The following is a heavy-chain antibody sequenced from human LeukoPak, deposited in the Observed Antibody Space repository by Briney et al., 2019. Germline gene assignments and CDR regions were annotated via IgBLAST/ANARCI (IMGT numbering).Heavy chain of an antibody. V-gene: IGHV6-1*01. CDR3: ARSSSGWYFDY. D-gene: IGHD6-19*01. J-gene: IGHJ4*02. Sequence: SQTLSLTCAISGGSVSSTSAAWNWIRQSPSRGLEWLGRTYYRRSRWYVDYAVSVKSRVTFNADTSKNLFSLHLNSVTPEDTAVYYCARSSSGWYFDYWGQGTLVTVS. CDR1: GGSVSSTSAA. CDR2: TYYRRSRWYV.